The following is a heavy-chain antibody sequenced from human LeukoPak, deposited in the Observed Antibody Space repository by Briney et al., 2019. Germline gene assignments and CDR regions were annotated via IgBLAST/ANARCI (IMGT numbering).Heavy chain of an antibody. J-gene: IGHJ4*02. Sequence: QTGGSLRLSCAASGNYWMHWVRQVPGKGLVWVSHINSDGSWTSYADSVKGRFTISRGNSKNTLYLQMNSLRAEDTAVYYCAKVSTVVPLVSASSFDYWGQGTLVTVSS. CDR1: GNYW. CDR3: AKVSTVVPLVSASSFDY. CDR2: INSDGSWT. V-gene: IGHV3-74*01. D-gene: IGHD4-23*01.